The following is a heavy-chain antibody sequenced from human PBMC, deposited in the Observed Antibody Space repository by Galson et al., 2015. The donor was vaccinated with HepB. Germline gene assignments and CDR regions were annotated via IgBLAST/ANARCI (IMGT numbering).Heavy chain of an antibody. Sequence: CAISGDSVSSHSAAWNWIRQSPSRGLEWLGRTYYRSKWYNDYAVSVKSRITINPDTSKNQFSLQLNSVTPEDTAVYYCARDLPYYYDSSGLSHFDYWGQGTLVTVSS. J-gene: IGHJ4*02. CDR3: ARDLPYYYDSSGLSHFDY. CDR1: GDSVSSHSAA. V-gene: IGHV6-1*01. D-gene: IGHD3-22*01. CDR2: TYYRSKWYN.